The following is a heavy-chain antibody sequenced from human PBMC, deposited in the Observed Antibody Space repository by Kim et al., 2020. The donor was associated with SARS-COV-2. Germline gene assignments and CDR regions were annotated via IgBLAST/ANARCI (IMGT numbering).Heavy chain of an antibody. Sequence: ASVKVSCKVSGYTLTELSMHWVRQALGKGLEWMGGFDPEDGETIYAQKFQGRVTMTEDTSTDTAYMELSSLRSEDTAVYYCATSIAAAGTPGDYYYYYGMDVWGQGTTVTVSS. CDR2: FDPEDGET. CDR1: GYTLTELS. J-gene: IGHJ6*02. V-gene: IGHV1-24*01. D-gene: IGHD6-13*01. CDR3: ATSIAAAGTPGDYYYYYGMDV.